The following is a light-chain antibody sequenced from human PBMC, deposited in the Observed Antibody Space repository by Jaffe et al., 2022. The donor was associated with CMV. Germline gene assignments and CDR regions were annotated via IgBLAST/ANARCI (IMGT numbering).Light chain of an antibody. CDR3: SSYSGSAHVI. Sequence: QSALTQPRSVSGSPGQSVTLSCAGTSSDVGGYNYVSWYQQNPGKAPKLLIFDVIKRPSWVPDRIYASKSGNTAYLTISGLRAEDEADYYCSSYSGSAHVIFGGGTKVTVL. CDR2: DVI. CDR1: SSDVGGYNY. J-gene: IGLJ2*01. V-gene: IGLV2-11*01.